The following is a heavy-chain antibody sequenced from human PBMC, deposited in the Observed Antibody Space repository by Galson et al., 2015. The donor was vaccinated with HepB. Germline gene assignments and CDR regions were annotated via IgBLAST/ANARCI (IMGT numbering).Heavy chain of an antibody. D-gene: IGHD5-12*01. Sequence: SLRLSCAASGFTFSNYAMHWVRQAPGKGLEWLALISFDGSNKYYADYVKGRFTISRDNSKNTLYLQMNSLRAEDTAVYYCARGDIVIVETIAHFGIWGQGTMVTVSS. V-gene: IGHV3-30*04. J-gene: IGHJ3*02. CDR2: ISFDGSNK. CDR3: ARGDIVIVETIAHFGI. CDR1: GFTFSNYA.